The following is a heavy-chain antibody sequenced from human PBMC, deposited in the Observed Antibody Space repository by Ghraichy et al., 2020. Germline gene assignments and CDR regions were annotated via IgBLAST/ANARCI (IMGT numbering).Heavy chain of an antibody. CDR1: GFTFSSYG. J-gene: IGHJ6*02. CDR2: ISYDGSNK. Sequence: GGSLRLSCAASGFTFSSYGMHWVRQAPGKGLEWVAVISYDGSNKYYADSVKGRFTISRDNSKNTLYLQMNSLRAEDTAVYYCAKDYPAQGYYYYGMDVWGQGTTVTVSS. CDR3: AKDYPAQGYYYYGMDV. D-gene: IGHD2-2*01. V-gene: IGHV3-30*18.